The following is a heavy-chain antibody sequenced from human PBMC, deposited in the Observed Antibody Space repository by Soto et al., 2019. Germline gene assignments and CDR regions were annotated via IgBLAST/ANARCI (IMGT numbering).Heavy chain of an antibody. V-gene: IGHV4-59*08. CDR3: ARHSKKTGDFDYYYGMDA. J-gene: IGHJ6*02. CDR2: IYYRGNT. CDR1: GGSMSPYY. D-gene: IGHD7-27*01. Sequence: PSETLSLTCSVFGGSMSPYYWSWIRQSPGKGLEWIANIYYRGNTNYNPSLESRVTISIDTSKNQFSLKLNSLTAADTAVYYCARHSKKTGDFDYYYGMDAWGQGTTVT.